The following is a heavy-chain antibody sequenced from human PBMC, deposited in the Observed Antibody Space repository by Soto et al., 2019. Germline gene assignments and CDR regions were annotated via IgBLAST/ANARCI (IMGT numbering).Heavy chain of an antibody. D-gene: IGHD1-1*01. CDR2: INESGST. CDR1: GQSFSGHS. CDR3: ARGSGIVALPGELEDVKYDY. Sequence: QVQLQQWGAGLVKPSETLSLSCAVYGQSFSGHSWAWIRQPPGKGLEWIGEINESGSTYYNPSLIGGVTISTETSKNQFSLKLSSVSAADTAAYFCARGSGIVALPGELEDVKYDYWGQGTLVNVSS. J-gene: IGHJ4*02. V-gene: IGHV4-34*01.